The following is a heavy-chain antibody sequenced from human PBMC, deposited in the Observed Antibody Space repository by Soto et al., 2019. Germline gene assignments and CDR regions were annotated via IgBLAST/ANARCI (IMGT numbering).Heavy chain of an antibody. V-gene: IGHV1-3*01. CDR3: ASELIAAAGQNRYYYYYYGMDV. Sequence: PGESLKISCAASGFTFTSYAMHWVRQAPGQRLEWMGWINAGNGNTKYSQKFQGRVTITRDTSASTAYMELSSLRSEDTAVYYCASELIAAAGQNRYYYYYYGMDVWGQGTTVTVSS. D-gene: IGHD6-13*01. CDR1: GFTFTSYA. J-gene: IGHJ6*02. CDR2: INAGNGNT.